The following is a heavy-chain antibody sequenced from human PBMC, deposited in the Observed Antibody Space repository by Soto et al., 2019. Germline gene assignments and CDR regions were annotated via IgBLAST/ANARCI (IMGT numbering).Heavy chain of an antibody. CDR3: ARDPYSSSSRWFDP. J-gene: IGHJ5*02. CDR1: GYSFITYG. CDR2: ITTYSGNT. D-gene: IGHD6-6*01. Sequence: QVQLIQSGAEVKKPGASVKLSCKASGYSFITYGISWVRQAPGQGLEWMGWITTYSGNTDYAQKFQGRVTMTTDTSTSTVYMDLRSLRSDDTAVYYCARDPYSSSSRWFDPWGQGTLVTVSS. V-gene: IGHV1-18*01.